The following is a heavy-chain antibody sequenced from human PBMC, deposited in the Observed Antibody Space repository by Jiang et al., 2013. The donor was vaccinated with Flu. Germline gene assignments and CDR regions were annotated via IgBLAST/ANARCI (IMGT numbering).Heavy chain of an antibody. CDR2: VIPIFGTA. J-gene: IGHJ4*02. Sequence: APRTRALSGWEGVIPIFGTANYAQKFQGRVTITADESTSTAYMELSSLRSEDTAVYYCARDGGSYYADYWGQGTLVTVSS. V-gene: IGHV1-69*01. D-gene: IGHD1-26*01. CDR3: ARDGGSYYADY.